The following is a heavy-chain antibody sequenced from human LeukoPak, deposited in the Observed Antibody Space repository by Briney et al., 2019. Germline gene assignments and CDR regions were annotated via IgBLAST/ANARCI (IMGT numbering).Heavy chain of an antibody. CDR1: GFSFTSYG. Sequence: GGSLRLSCAASGFSFTSYGFHWVRQAPGKALEWVAFMSYDGSKKYGDSVKGRFTISRDNARNTLHLQMNGLRPDDTAVYYCARDPLDISRWANAFDIWAKGHWSPSLQ. CDR2: MSYDGSKK. CDR3: ARDPLDISRWANAFDI. V-gene: IGHV3-30*03. D-gene: IGHD2-2*03. J-gene: IGHJ3*02.